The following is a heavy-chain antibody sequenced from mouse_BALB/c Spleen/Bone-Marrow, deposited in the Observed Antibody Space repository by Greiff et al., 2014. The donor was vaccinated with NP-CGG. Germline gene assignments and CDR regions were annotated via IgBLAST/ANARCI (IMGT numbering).Heavy chain of an antibody. V-gene: IGHV14-3*02. J-gene: IGHJ2*01. Sequence: DVQLQESGAELVKPGASVKLSCTASGFNITDPYIHWVKQRPGQGLDWIGRIDPASDNTQYDPKFQGKATLTADTSSNTAYLQLSSLTSEDTAAYYCATLTGHFDYWGQGTILTVSS. CDR3: ATLTGHFDY. CDR2: IDPASDNT. CDR1: GFNITDPY. D-gene: IGHD4-1*01.